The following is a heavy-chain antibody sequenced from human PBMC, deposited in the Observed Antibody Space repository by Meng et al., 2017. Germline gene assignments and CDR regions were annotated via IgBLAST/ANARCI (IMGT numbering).Heavy chain of an antibody. CDR1: GFTFSSYA. D-gene: IGHD6-13*01. Sequence: GESLKISCAASGFTFSSYAMSWVRQAPGKRLEWVSAISGSGGSTYYADSVKGRFTISRDNSKNTLYLQMNSLRAEDTAVYYCAKMSSSWSLYWGQGTLVTVSS. CDR2: ISGSGGST. J-gene: IGHJ4*02. CDR3: AKMSSSWSLY. V-gene: IGHV3-23*01.